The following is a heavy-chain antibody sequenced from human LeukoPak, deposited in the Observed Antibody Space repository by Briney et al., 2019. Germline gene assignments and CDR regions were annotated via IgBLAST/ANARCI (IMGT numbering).Heavy chain of an antibody. CDR2: INPNSGGT. CDR3: ARVPRYDILTGPPRGHFDY. D-gene: IGHD3-9*01. V-gene: IGHV1-2*02. Sequence: ASVKVSCKASGYTFTSYDINWVRQAPGQGLEWMGWINPNSGGTNYAQKFQGRVTMTRDTSISTAYMELSRLRSDDTAVYYCARVPRYDILTGPPRGHFDYWGQGTLVTVSS. CDR1: GYTFTSYD. J-gene: IGHJ4*02.